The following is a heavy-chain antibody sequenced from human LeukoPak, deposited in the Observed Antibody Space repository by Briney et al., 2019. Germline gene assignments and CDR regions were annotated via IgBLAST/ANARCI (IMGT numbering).Heavy chain of an antibody. CDR3: AKGHPSSGWPAFES. D-gene: IGHD6-25*01. CDR2: IYSNDNT. V-gene: IGHV3-53*01. Sequence: GGSLRLSCAASGFAVSKNYMSWVRQAPGKGLEWVSVIYSNDNTYYADSVRGRFTISRDTSGNTVYLQMNNLRAGDTAIYYCAKGHPSSGWPAFESWGQGTLVTVSS. CDR1: GFAVSKNY. J-gene: IGHJ4*02.